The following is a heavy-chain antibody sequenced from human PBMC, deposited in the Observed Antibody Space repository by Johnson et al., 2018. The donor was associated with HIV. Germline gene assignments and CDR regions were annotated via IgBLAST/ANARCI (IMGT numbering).Heavy chain of an antibody. J-gene: IGHJ3*02. CDR2: IKSDGTST. CDR3: ARSITMIVFTFDI. V-gene: IGHV3-74*02. D-gene: IGHD3-22*01. Sequence: EKLVESGGGVVQPGRSLRLSCVASGISFSSYWMHWVRQAPGKGLVWVSRIKSDGTSTNYADSVKGRFNISRDNAKDTLYLQMNSLRAEDTAVYYCARSITMIVFTFDIWGQGTMVTVSS. CDR1: GISFSSYW.